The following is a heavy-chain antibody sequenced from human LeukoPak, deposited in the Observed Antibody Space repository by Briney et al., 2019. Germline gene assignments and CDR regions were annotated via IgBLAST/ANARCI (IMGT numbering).Heavy chain of an antibody. J-gene: IGHJ4*02. CDR3: ARELYDSGTYGFDY. CDR1: GYTFTGYH. V-gene: IGHV1-2*02. Sequence: ASVNVSCKASGYTFTGYHMHWVRQAPGQGLEWMGCINPNSGDTNYAQRFQGRVTMTRDTSITTAYMELSSLRSDDTAVYYCARELYDSGTYGFDYWRQGTLVTVSS. CDR2: INPNSGDT. D-gene: IGHD3-10*01.